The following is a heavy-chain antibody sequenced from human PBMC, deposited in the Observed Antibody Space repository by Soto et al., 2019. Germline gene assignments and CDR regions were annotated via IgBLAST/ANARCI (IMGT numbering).Heavy chain of an antibody. CDR2: VGQDGTP. CDR1: GFTFSTYT. D-gene: IGHD3-3*02. J-gene: IGHJ4*02. V-gene: IGHV3-23*01. CDR3: AKDMRPDGVLAFCH. Sequence: EVQLLESGGGLVQPGGSLRLSCAASGFTFSTYTMAWVRQAPGRGPEWVSGVGQDGTPYYADSVKGRFTISRDNSTSSVYLKMIALRVEDAAVDYCAKDMRPDGVLAFCHLGQGTLGTVSS.